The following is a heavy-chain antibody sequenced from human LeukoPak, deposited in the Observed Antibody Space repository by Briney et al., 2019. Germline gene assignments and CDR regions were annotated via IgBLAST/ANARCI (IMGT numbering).Heavy chain of an antibody. CDR2: IYHSGST. D-gene: IGHD1-26*01. J-gene: IGHJ4*02. V-gene: IGHV4-38-2*02. Sequence: PSETLSLTCTVSGYSISSGYYWGWIRQPPGKGLEWIGSIYHSGSTYYNPSLKSRATISVDTSKNQFSLKLRSVTAADTAVYYCARGAYSGSPGYFDYWGQGTLVTVSS. CDR1: GYSISSGYY. CDR3: ARGAYSGSPGYFDY.